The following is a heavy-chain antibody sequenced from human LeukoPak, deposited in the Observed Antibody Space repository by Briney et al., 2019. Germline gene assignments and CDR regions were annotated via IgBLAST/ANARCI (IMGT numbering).Heavy chain of an antibody. CDR3: AKSGYNRFDY. J-gene: IGHJ4*02. V-gene: IGHV3-23*01. CDR1: GFTFSSSA. Sequence: PGGSLRLSCAASGFTFSSSAMSWVRQAPGKGLEWVSSISGSGRGGSTYYADSVKGRFTISRDNSKNTLYLQMNSLRAEDAAVYYCAKSGYNRFDYWGQGTLVTVSS. D-gene: IGHD5-24*01. CDR2: ISGSGRGGST.